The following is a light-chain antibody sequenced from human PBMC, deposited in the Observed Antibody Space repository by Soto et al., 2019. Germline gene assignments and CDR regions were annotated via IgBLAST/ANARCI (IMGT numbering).Light chain of an antibody. J-gene: IGKJ1*01. CDR2: GAS. Sequence: EIVLTESPGTLSLSPGERATLSCRASQSVSNNYLVWYQQKPGHPPRLLIYGASTRATGIPARLSGSGSGTEFTLTISSLQSEDFAVYYCQQYYNWPTFGQGTKVDIK. CDR1: QSVSNN. V-gene: IGKV3-15*01. CDR3: QQYYNWPT.